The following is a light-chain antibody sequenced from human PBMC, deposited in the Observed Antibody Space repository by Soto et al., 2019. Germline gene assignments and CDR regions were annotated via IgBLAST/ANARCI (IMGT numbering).Light chain of an antibody. Sequence: QSALTQPPSASGSPGQSVTISCTGTNSDIGGYNYVSWYRQHPGKGPKLMIYEVSKRPSGVPDRFSGSKSGNTAYLTVSGLQAEDEADYYCSSFAGNSIPVIFGGGTKVTVL. J-gene: IGLJ2*01. CDR3: SSFAGNSIPVI. CDR2: EVS. CDR1: NSDIGGYNY. V-gene: IGLV2-8*01.